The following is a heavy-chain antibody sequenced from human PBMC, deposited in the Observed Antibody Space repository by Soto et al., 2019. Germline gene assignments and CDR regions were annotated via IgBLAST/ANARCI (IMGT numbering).Heavy chain of an antibody. CDR2: IYVTGAV. D-gene: IGHD2-21*01. Sequence: SETLSLTCSVSGAALNSGNYYWSWIRQVPGKGLEWIGHIYVTGAVDYNPSLRDRITISQDTSERQFSLNLRLVTAADTAVYYCARIRIATNNYKWFDPRGDRTLVIVSS. V-gene: IGHV4-31*03. CDR3: ARIRIATNNYKWFDP. J-gene: IGHJ5*02. CDR1: GAALNSGNYY.